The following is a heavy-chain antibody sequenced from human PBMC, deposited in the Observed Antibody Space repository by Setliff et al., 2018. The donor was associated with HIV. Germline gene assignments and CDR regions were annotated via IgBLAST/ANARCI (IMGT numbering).Heavy chain of an antibody. V-gene: IGHV3-66*01. J-gene: IGHJ6*02. CDR2: IYSGSST. CDR3: ARGRNRNYVVYGMDV. D-gene: IGHD1-7*01. Sequence: PGGSLRLSCAASGFTVSGNYMNWVRQAPGKGLEWVSVIYSGSSTYYADSVKGRFTISRENSKNTLYLQMDSLRAEDTAVYYCARGRNRNYVVYGMDVWGQGTTVTVSS. CDR1: GFTVSGNY.